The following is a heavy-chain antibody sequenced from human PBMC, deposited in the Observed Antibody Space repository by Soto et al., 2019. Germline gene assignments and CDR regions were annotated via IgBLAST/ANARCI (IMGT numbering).Heavy chain of an antibody. J-gene: IGHJ4*02. D-gene: IGHD5-12*01. CDR3: AKDGGYGGSSAGY. Sequence: QVQLVESGGGVVQPGRSLRLSCAASGFTFSRYGMHWVRQAPGKGLEWVAIIFYDGSYKDYADSVKGRFTISRDQSKHTLYLEMNSLRAEDTAVYYCAKDGGYGGSSAGYWGQGTLVTVSS. CDR2: IFYDGSYK. V-gene: IGHV3-30*18. CDR1: GFTFSRYG.